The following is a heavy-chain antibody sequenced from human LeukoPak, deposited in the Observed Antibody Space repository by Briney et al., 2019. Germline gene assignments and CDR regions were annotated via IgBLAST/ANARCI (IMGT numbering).Heavy chain of an antibody. CDR3: ARGGRTYYYGSGSPHNWFDP. CDR2: IYTSGST. Sequence: PSETLSLTCTVSGGSISSYYWSWIRQPAGKGLEWIGRIYTSGSTNYNPSLKSRVTISVDTSKNQFSLKLSPVTAADTAVYYCARGGRTYYYGSGSPHNWFDPWGQGTLVTVSS. CDR1: GGSISSYY. V-gene: IGHV4-4*07. D-gene: IGHD3-10*01. J-gene: IGHJ5*02.